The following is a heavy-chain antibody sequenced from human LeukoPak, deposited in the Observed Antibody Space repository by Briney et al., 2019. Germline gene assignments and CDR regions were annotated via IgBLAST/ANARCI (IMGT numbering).Heavy chain of an antibody. J-gene: IGHJ2*01. Sequence: GRSLRLSCAASGFTFSSYGMHWVRQAPGKGLEWVAVISYDGSNKYYADSVKGRFTISRDNAKNSLYLQMNSLGAEDTAVYYCATRYFDLWGRGTLVTVSS. V-gene: IGHV3-30*03. CDR2: ISYDGSNK. CDR1: GFTFSSYG. CDR3: ATRYFDL.